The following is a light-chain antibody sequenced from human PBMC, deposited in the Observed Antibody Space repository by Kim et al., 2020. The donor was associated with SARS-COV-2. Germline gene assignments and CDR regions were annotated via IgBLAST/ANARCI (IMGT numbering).Light chain of an antibody. CDR1: QSVSGN. CDR3: QKYNIWPRRT. J-gene: IGKJ1*01. CDR2: RAS. V-gene: IGKV3-15*01. Sequence: SPWERDTLSRRARQSVSGNVASYQQKPGQAPRLLSYRASTRATVIPARFSGSGSGTQFTLTICSLQSEDFAVYYCQKYNIWPRRTFAQGTKVDIK.